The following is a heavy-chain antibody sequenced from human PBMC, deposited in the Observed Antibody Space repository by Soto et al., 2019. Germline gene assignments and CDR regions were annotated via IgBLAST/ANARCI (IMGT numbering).Heavy chain of an antibody. J-gene: IGHJ4*02. CDR3: ARSSSRAFRSLAWVDPLDC. CDR1: GFTFSSYA. V-gene: IGHV4-39*01. CDR2: MNYSGST. Sequence: GSLRLSCAASGFTFSSYAMGWVRQAPGKGLEWIGSMNYSGSTYYNPALKSRVTMSVDTSKNQFSLKLRSVTAADTAVYYCARSSSRAFRSLAWVDPLDCWGQGTPVTVSS. D-gene: IGHD3-3*01.